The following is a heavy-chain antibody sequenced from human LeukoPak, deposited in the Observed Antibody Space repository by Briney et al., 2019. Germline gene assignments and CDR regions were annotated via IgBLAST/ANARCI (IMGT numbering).Heavy chain of an antibody. D-gene: IGHD1-20*01. CDR2: ISGNSIST. CDR1: GFTFSGYA. CDR3: QRITAYDDS. Sequence: GGSLRLSCVASGFTFSGYAMSWVRQASGKGLEWVSVISGNSISTYYADSAKGRFTISRDNSKNTLYLQMNSLRAEDTAVYYCQRITAYDDSWGQGTLVTVSS. J-gene: IGHJ5*01. V-gene: IGHV3-23*01.